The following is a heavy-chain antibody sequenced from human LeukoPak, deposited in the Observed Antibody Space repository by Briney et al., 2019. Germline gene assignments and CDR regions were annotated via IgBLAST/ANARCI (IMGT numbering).Heavy chain of an antibody. CDR2: ISSSGSTI. V-gene: IGHV3-11*01. Sequence: PGGSLRLSCTASGFTFSDYGMTWVRQAPGKGLEWVSYISSSGSTIYYADSVKGRFTISRDNAKNSLYLQMNSLRAEDTAVYYCARGVRFGELNWFDPWGQGTLVTVSS. CDR1: GFTFSDYG. D-gene: IGHD3-10*01. J-gene: IGHJ5*02. CDR3: ARGVRFGELNWFDP.